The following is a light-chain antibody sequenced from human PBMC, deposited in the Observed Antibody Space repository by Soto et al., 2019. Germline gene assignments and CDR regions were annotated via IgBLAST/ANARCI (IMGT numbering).Light chain of an antibody. J-gene: IGKJ1*01. V-gene: IGKV1-6*01. CDR1: QGSRSD. Sequence: AIQMTQSPSSLSASLGDRVTITCRARQGSRSDCGWYQQKPGKENKLMIYDAPNIQSVVPSRLGVSGSGTDFSLSISHLQSEEFGTYYCLQDYNYPWQVGQGTKVDTK. CDR2: DAP. CDR3: LQDYNYPWQ.